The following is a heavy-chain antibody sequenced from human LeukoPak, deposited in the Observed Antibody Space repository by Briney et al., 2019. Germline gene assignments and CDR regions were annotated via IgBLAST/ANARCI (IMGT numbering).Heavy chain of an antibody. D-gene: IGHD3-16*01. CDR2: INEDATTI. CDR3: VRDLILVWTPGDDFDF. V-gene: IGHV3-74*01. J-gene: IGHJ4*02. CDR1: GFAFSAYW. Sequence: PGGSLRLSCAAFGFAFSAYWMHWVRQAPGKGLEWVSRINEDATTITYADSVKGRFIISRDNSKKSLYLQMNNLRAEDTAVYYCVRDLILVWTPGDDFDFWGQGTLVIVSS.